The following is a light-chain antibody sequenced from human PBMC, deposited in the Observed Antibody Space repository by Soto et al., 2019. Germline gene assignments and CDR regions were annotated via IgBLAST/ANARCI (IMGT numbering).Light chain of an antibody. J-gene: IGKJ1*01. CDR1: QSVSSSY. CDR3: QQYGNSPRT. CDR2: GAS. V-gene: IGKV3-20*01. Sequence: EIVLTQSPGTLSLSPGERATLSCRSSQSVSSSYLAWYQQKPGQAPRLLIYGASSRATGIPDRFSGSGSGTDCTLTISRLEPEDVAVYYCQQYGNSPRTLGQGTKVDIK.